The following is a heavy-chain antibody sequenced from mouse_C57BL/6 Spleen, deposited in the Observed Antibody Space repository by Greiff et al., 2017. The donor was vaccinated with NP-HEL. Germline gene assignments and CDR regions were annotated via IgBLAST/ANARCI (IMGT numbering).Heavy chain of an antibody. V-gene: IGHV1-80*01. D-gene: IGHD2-1*01. CDR1: GYAFSSYW. CDR2: LYPGDGAT. CDR3: ARWEGNYVNYAMDY. J-gene: IGHJ4*01. Sequence: QVQLQQSGAELVKPGASVKISCKASGYAFSSYWTHCVKQRPGQGLERIGQLYPGDGATNYNGKFKGKATLTADKSSSTAYMQVRSLASEDSAVYFCARWEGNYVNYAMDYWGQGTSVTVSS.